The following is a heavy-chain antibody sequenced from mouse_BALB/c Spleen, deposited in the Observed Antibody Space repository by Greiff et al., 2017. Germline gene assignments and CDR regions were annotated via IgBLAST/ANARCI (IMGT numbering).Heavy chain of an antibody. CDR3: ARAATGAEFAY. Sequence: VQGVESGPGLVAPSQSLSITCTVSGFSLTSYGVHWVRQPPGKGLEWLGVIWAGGSTNYNSALMSRLSISKDNSKSQVFLKMNSLQTDDTAMYYCARAATGAEFAYWGQGTLVTVSA. CDR1: GFSLTSYG. V-gene: IGHV2-9*02. D-gene: IGHD4-1*02. J-gene: IGHJ3*01. CDR2: IWAGGST.